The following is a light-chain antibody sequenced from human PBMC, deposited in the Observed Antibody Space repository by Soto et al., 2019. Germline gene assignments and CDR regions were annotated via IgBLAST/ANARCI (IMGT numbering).Light chain of an antibody. J-gene: IGKJ3*01. CDR2: WAS. CDR1: QSVLYSSNNKNS. CDR3: QHRGT. V-gene: IGKV4-1*01. Sequence: DIVMTQSPDSLAVSLGERATINCKSSQSVLYSSNNKNSLAWYQQKPRQPPKLLIYWASTRESGVPDRFSGSASATDFTLTISSLQAEDVAVYSCQHRGTFGPGTKVNIK.